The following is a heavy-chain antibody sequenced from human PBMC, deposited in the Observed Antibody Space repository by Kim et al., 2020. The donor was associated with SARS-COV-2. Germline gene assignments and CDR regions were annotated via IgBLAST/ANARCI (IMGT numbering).Heavy chain of an antibody. Sequence: GGSLRLSCAASGFTFSSYSMNWVRQAPGKGLEWVSSISSSSSYIYYADSVKGRFTISRDNAKNSLYLQMNSLRAEDTAVYYCAGLVAVAGTVSGLLDYWGQGTLVTVSS. D-gene: IGHD6-19*01. CDR3: AGLVAVAGTVSGLLDY. CDR2: ISSSSSYI. V-gene: IGHV3-21*01. CDR1: GFTFSSYS. J-gene: IGHJ4*02.